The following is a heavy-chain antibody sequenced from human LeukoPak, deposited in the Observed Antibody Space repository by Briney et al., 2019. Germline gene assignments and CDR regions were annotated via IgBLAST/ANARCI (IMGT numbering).Heavy chain of an antibody. CDR1: GFTFSSYW. V-gene: IGHV3-7*01. CDR2: IKQDGSEK. J-gene: IGHJ4*02. Sequence: GSLRLSCAASGFTFSSYWMSWVRQAPGKGLEWVANIKQDGSEKYYVDSVKGRFTISRDNAKNSLYLQMNSLRAEDTAVYYCARDEITMIVVVPLDYWGQGTLVTVSS. CDR3: ARDEITMIVVVPLDY. D-gene: IGHD3-22*01.